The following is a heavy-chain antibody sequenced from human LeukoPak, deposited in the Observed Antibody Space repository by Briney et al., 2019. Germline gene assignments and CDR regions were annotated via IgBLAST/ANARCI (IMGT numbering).Heavy chain of an antibody. Sequence: GGSLRLSCAASGFNLSDYYMTWIRQAPGKGLEWVSYISRSDSTIYYADSVKGRFTVSRDNAKNSLYLQMNSLRAEDTAVYYCARLGIITAAGSNDYWGQGTLVTVSS. V-gene: IGHV3-11*01. CDR2: ISRSDSTI. D-gene: IGHD6-13*01. CDR3: ARLGIITAAGSNDY. CDR1: GFNLSDYY. J-gene: IGHJ4*02.